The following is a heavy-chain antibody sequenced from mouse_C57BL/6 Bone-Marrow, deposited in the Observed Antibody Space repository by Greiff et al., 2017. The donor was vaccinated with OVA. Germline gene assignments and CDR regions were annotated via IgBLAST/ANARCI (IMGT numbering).Heavy chain of an antibody. Sequence: EVKLMESEGGLVQPGSSMKLSCTASGFTFSDYYMAWVRQVPEKGLEWVANINYDGSSTYYLDSLKSRFIISRDNAKNILYLQMISLKSEDTATYYCARKGYGRRYFDVWGTGTTVTVSS. D-gene: IGHD3-1*01. J-gene: IGHJ1*03. CDR2: INYDGSST. V-gene: IGHV5-16*01. CDR3: ARKGYGRRYFDV. CDR1: GFTFSDYY.